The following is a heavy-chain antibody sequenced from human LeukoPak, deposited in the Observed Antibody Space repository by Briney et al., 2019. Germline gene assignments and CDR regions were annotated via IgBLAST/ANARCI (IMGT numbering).Heavy chain of an antibody. CDR1: GFSLSTSGLG. CDR2: ISWDDDK. CDR3: SHRPPDIVATIYYFDF. J-gene: IGHJ4*02. D-gene: IGHD5-12*01. V-gene: IGHV2-5*02. Sequence: SGPTLVKPTQTLTLTCTSSGFSLSTSGLGVGWIRQPPGKALESLGIISWDDDKRYSPSLKHRLTITKDTAKNMVVLTMTNMDPVDTGTYYCSHRPPDIVATIYYFDFWGQGTLVTVSS.